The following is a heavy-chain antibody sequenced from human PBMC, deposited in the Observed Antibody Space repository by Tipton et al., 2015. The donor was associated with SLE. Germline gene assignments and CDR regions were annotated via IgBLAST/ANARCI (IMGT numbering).Heavy chain of an antibody. CDR2: IYNNGNT. CDR3: ARAKRSSTTWGYWFDP. J-gene: IGHJ5*02. Sequence: TLSLTCTVSGASISSHYWNWIRQPPGKGLEWIGNIYNNGNTNYNPSLKSRVTISVDTPRNQFFLKLSSVTAADTALYYCARAKRSSTTWGYWFDPWGQGTLATVSS. D-gene: IGHD2-2*01. V-gene: IGHV4-59*11. CDR1: GASISSHY.